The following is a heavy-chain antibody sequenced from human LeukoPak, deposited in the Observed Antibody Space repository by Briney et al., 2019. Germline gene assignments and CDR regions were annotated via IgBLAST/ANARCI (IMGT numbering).Heavy chain of an antibody. V-gene: IGHV4-4*07. Sequence: SETLSLTCTVSGGSIRSYYWSWMRQPAGKGLEWIGRIYTSGSTNYNPSLKSRVTISVDTSKNQFSLKLSSVTAADTAVYYCARGGIAAAGPRHFDYWGQGTLVTVSS. CDR3: ARGGIAAAGPRHFDY. J-gene: IGHJ4*02. D-gene: IGHD6-13*01. CDR2: IYTSGST. CDR1: GGSIRSYY.